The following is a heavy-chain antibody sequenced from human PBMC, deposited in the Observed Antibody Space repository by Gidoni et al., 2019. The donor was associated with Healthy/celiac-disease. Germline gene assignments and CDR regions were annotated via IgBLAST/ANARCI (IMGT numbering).Heavy chain of an antibody. V-gene: IGHV4-4*07. D-gene: IGHD6-13*01. CDR3: ARVPIAAAGPYYYYGMDV. CDR1: GGSISSYY. CDR2: IYTSGST. J-gene: IGHJ6*02. Sequence: QVQLQESGPGLVQPSETLSLTCTVSGGSISSYYWSWIRQPAGKGLEWIGRIYTSGSTNHNPSLKSRVTMSVDTSKNQFSLKLSSVTAADTAVYYCARVPIAAAGPYYYYGMDVWGQGTTVTVSS.